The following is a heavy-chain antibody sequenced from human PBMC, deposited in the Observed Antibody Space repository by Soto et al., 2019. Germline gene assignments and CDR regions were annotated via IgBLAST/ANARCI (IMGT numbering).Heavy chain of an antibody. CDR3: ARGQAGVVY. D-gene: IGHD3-3*01. V-gene: IGHV4-30-4*01. CDR2: IYYSGST. CDR1: GGSISSGDYF. Sequence: QVQLQESGPGLVKPSQTLSLTCTVSGGSISSGDYFWSWIRQPPGKGLEWIGYIYYSGSTYYNPSRKRRVTLSVDTSTNQFALKLSSVTAADTAVYYCARGQAGVVYWGQGTLVTVFS. J-gene: IGHJ4*02.